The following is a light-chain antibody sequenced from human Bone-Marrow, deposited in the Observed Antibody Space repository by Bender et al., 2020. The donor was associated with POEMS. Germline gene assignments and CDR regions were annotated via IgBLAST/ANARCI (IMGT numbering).Light chain of an antibody. CDR2: DVS. CDR1: SSDVGGYNY. J-gene: IGLJ1*01. V-gene: IGLV2-14*03. Sequence: QSALTQPASVSGSPGQSITISCTGTSSDVGGYNYVSWYQQHPGKAPKLMICDVSNRPSGVSNRFSGSKSGNTASLTISGLQAEDEADYYCSSYSTTSTRVFGIGTTVTVL. CDR3: SSYSTTSTRV.